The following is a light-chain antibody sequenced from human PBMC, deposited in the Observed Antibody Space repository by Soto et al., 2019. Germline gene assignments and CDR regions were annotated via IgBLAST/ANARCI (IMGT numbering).Light chain of an antibody. Sequence: EIVLTQSLGILSLTPGERATLSCRASQSLTSSYLAWYQQKPGQAPSLLIHGASGRATGIPDRFSGSGSGTDFALTISRLEPEDFAVYYCHQYGSSPQTFGQGT. CDR2: GAS. CDR3: HQYGSSPQT. V-gene: IGKV3-20*01. J-gene: IGKJ1*01. CDR1: QSLTSSY.